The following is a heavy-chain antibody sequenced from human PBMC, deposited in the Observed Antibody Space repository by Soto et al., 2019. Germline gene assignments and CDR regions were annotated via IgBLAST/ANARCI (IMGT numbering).Heavy chain of an antibody. V-gene: IGHV1-2*02. Sequence: QVQLVQSGAEVKKPGASVKVSCKASGYTFTDYYMHWVRQAPGQRLEWMGWINPNSGTTNYAQKFPGRGTMTRGTALTTVYMEVSRLRSDDTAVYYCARVPRGVYYGMDVWGQGTTVTVSS. CDR1: GYTFTDYY. D-gene: IGHD3-10*01. CDR3: ARVPRGVYYGMDV. J-gene: IGHJ6*02. CDR2: INPNSGTT.